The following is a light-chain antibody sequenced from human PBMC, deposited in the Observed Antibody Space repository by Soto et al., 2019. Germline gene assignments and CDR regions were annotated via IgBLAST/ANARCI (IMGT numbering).Light chain of an antibody. CDR1: QGISTW. V-gene: IGKV1-5*01. J-gene: IGKJ1*01. CDR2: DAS. Sequence: DIQMTQSPYTLSASVGDRVTITCRASQGISTWLAWYQQKPGTAPKLLIYDASSLESGVPSRFSGSGSGTEFTLTISSLQPDDYATYYCQQYSSYSRTFGQATKVDIK. CDR3: QQYSSYSRT.